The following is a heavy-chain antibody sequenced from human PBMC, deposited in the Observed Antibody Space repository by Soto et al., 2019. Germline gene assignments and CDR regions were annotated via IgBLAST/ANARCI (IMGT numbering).Heavy chain of an antibody. V-gene: IGHV3-15*01. CDR1: GFTFSNAW. Sequence: EVQLVESGGGLVKPGGSLRLSCAASGFTFSNAWMSWVRQAPGKGLEWVGRIKSKTDGGSTDYAAPGKGRFTISRGDSKHTLYLQMNSLKTDDTAVYYCTTEPRMTTVTTDYWGQGTLVTVSS. CDR2: IKSKTDGGST. J-gene: IGHJ4*02. D-gene: IGHD4-17*01. CDR3: TTEPRMTTVTTDY.